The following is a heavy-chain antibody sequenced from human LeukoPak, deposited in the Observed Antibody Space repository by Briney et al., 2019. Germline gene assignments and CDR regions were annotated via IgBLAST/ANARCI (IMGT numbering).Heavy chain of an antibody. J-gene: IGHJ4*02. Sequence: GGSLRLSCAASGFTFSNYWMNWVRQAPGKGPEWVAIIKQDGSEKYYVDSVKGRFTISRDNAKNSLYLQMNSLRVEDTAVYYCARDQGYGDFWGQGTLVTVSS. CDR3: ARDQGYGDF. CDR2: IKQDGSEK. V-gene: IGHV3-7*01. CDR1: GFTFSNYW. D-gene: IGHD2-15*01.